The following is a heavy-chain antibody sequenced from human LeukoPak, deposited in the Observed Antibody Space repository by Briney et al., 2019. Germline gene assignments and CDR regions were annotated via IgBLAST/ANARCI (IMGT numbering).Heavy chain of an antibody. D-gene: IGHD3-22*01. J-gene: IGHJ3*02. CDR1: GFTFSSYS. Sequence: GGSLRLSCAASGFTFSSYSMNWVRQAPGKGLEWVSAISGSGGSTYYADSVKGRFTISRDNSKNTLYLQMNSLRAEDTAVYYCAKGTMIVVVIAFQVNAFDIWGQGTMVTVSS. CDR3: AKGTMIVVVIAFQVNAFDI. V-gene: IGHV3-23*01. CDR2: ISGSGGST.